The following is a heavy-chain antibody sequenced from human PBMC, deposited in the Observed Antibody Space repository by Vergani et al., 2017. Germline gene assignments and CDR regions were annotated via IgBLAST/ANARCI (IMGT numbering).Heavy chain of an antibody. CDR2: IIPIFGTA. CDR1: GGTFSSYA. V-gene: IGHV1-69*18. J-gene: IGHJ4*02. Sequence: QVQLVQSGAEVKKPGSSVKVSCKASGGTFSSYAISWVRQAPGQGLEWMGRIIPIFGTANYAQKFQGRVTITADESTSTAYMELSSLRSEDTAVYYCARGSGARYYDSSGYPRGYFDYWGQGTLVTVSS. CDR3: ARGSGARYYDSSGYPRGYFDY. D-gene: IGHD3-22*01.